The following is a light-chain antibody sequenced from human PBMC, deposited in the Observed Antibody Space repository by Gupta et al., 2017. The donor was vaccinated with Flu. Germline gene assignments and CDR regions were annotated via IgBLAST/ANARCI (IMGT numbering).Light chain of an antibody. V-gene: IGKV1-27*01. CDR1: QDIRSF. J-gene: IGKJ3*01. CDR2: TAS. CDR3: QKHDGPPFT. Sequence: DIQMTQSPSSLSASVGDGVNITCRASQDIRSFLAWFQQKPGKIPKLLILTASTLQSGVPSRFSGSRSGTLSTLTIDSLQPEDVATYYCQKHDGPPFTFGPGTKVDL.